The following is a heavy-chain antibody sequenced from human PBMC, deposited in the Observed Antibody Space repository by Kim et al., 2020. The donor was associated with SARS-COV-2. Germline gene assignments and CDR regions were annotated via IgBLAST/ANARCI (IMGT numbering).Heavy chain of an antibody. CDR2: IYYSGST. J-gene: IGHJ4*02. V-gene: IGHV4-59*01. CDR3: ARVSGSYGYFDY. CDR1: GGSISSYY. D-gene: IGHD1-26*01. Sequence: SETLSLTCTVSGGSISSYYWSWIRQPPGKGLEWIGYIYYSGSTNYNPSLKSRVTISVDTSKNQFSLKLSSVTAADTAVYYCARVSGSYGYFDYWGQGTLVTVSS.